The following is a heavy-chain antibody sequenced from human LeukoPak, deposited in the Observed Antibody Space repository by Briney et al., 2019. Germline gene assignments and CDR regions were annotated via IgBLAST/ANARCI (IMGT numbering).Heavy chain of an antibody. V-gene: IGHV1-2*02. D-gene: IGHD6-19*01. Sequence: ASVKVSCKASGYTFTGYYMHWVRQAPGQGLEWMGWINPNSGGTNYAQKFQGRVTMTRNTSISTAYMELSSLRSEDTAVYYCASVQQWLVSSNAAFDIWGQGTMVTVSS. CDR2: INPNSGGT. CDR1: GYTFTGYY. CDR3: ASVQQWLVSSNAAFDI. J-gene: IGHJ3*02.